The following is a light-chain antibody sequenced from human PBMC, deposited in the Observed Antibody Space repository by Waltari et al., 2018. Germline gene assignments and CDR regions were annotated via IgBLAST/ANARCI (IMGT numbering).Light chain of an antibody. CDR3: QSYDSSLSGPYV. CDR1: SSNIGAGYD. J-gene: IGLJ1*01. Sequence: QSVLTQPPSVSGAPGQRVTISCTGSSSNIGAGYDVHWYQQLPGTAPKLLINGNSNRPSWVPDRCSGSKSGTSASLAITGLQAEDEADYYCQSYDSSLSGPYVFGTGTKVTVL. V-gene: IGLV1-40*01. CDR2: GNS.